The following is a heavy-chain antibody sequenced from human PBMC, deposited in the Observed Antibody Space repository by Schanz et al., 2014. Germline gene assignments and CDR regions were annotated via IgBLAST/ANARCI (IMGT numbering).Heavy chain of an antibody. CDR1: GFTFSTYA. CDR2: ISSSGTTI. Sequence: EVQLVESGGGLVQPGGSLRLSCAASGFTFSTYAMSWVRQAPGKGLEWVSYISSSGTTIYYAGSVKGRFSISRDYSKNTLYLQMSSLRAEDTAIYYCAKLSSSGRLAGYFDYWGQGALVTVSS. CDR3: AKLSSSGRLAGYFDY. J-gene: IGHJ4*02. V-gene: IGHV3-23*04. D-gene: IGHD6-19*01.